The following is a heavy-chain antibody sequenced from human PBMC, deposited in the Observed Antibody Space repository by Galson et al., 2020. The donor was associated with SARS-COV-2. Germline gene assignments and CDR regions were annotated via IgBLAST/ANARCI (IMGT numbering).Heavy chain of an antibody. Sequence: GESLKISCAASGFPFSSYAMHWVRQAPGKGLEWVAVISYDGSNKYYADSVKGRFTISRDNSKNTLYLQMNSLRAEDTAVYYCARDREAIAAAKDYWGQGTLVTVSS. V-gene: IGHV3-30*01. D-gene: IGHD6-13*01. CDR2: ISYDGSNK. CDR1: GFPFSSYA. J-gene: IGHJ4*02. CDR3: ARDREAIAAAKDY.